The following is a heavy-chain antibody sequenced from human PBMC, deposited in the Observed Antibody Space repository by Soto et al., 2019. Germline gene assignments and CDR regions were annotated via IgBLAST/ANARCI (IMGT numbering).Heavy chain of an antibody. Sequence: EVHLVESGGGLVQPGRSLRLSCAASGFIFDSYAMNWVRQVPGTGLEWVSGISWNSGNIGYADSVKGRFTISRDNAKNSLYLQMSSLRPEDTAFYDCVKVRSSQWEIQRAFDYWGQGTLVTVSS. J-gene: IGHJ4*02. CDR2: ISWNSGNI. V-gene: IGHV3-9*01. CDR1: GFIFDSYA. CDR3: VKVRSSQWEIQRAFDY. D-gene: IGHD1-26*01.